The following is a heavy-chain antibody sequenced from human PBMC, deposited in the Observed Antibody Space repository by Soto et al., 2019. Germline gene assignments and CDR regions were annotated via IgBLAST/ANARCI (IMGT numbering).Heavy chain of an antibody. J-gene: IGHJ6*02. D-gene: IGHD4-17*01. Sequence: SGPTLVNPTETLTLTCSVSGFSLTNGRMGVSWIRQPPGKALEWLAHFFSDAERSYSTSMQSRLNMYKDSSGSQVVLTMTNMAPADTATYFCARMDGDYNYYGLDVWGHGIAVTFSS. CDR2: FFSDAER. CDR3: ARMDGDYNYYGLDV. CDR1: GFSLTNGRMG. V-gene: IGHV2-26*01.